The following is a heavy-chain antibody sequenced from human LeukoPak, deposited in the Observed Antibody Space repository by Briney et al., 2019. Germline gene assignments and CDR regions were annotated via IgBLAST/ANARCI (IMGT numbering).Heavy chain of an antibody. CDR3: ARHPFATPFDH. Sequence: SETLSLTCAVSGDSINSFYWSWIRQPPGKGLEWIGYVFHTGDTNSNPSLKSRVTVSLDTSTSQVSLRLTSVTAADTAVYYCARHPFATPFDHWGRGILVTVSS. CDR1: GDSINSFY. V-gene: IGHV4-59*08. CDR2: VFHTGDT. D-gene: IGHD2-15*01. J-gene: IGHJ4*02.